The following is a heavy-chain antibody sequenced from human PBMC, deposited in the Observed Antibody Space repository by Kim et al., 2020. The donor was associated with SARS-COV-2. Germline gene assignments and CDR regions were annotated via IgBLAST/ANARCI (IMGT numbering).Heavy chain of an antibody. D-gene: IGHD4-4*01. V-gene: IGHV4-31*03. Sequence: SETLSLTCTVSGGSISSGGYYWSWIRQHPGKGLEWIGYIYYSGSTYYNPSLKSRVTISVDTSKNQFSLKLSSVTAADTAVYYCARGALTTREDGMDVWGQGTTVTVSS. CDR2: IYYSGST. CDR3: ARGALTTREDGMDV. J-gene: IGHJ6*02. CDR1: GGSISSGGYY.